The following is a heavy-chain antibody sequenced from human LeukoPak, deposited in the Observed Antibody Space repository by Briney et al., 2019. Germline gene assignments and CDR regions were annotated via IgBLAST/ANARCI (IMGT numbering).Heavy chain of an antibody. Sequence: GGSLRLSCAASGLSFSSYAMNWVRQAPGKGLEWVSSITASGGTTYYTDSVKGRFAISRDNSKSTLFLQMSGLRAEDTAVYFCAKRPGGPADGPFDYWGQGTLVTVSS. D-gene: IGHD2-2*01. CDR2: ITASGGTT. CDR1: GLSFSSYA. V-gene: IGHV3-23*01. CDR3: AKRPGGPADGPFDY. J-gene: IGHJ4*02.